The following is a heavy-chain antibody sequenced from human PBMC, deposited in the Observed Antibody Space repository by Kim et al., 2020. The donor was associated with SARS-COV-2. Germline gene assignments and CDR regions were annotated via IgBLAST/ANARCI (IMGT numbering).Heavy chain of an antibody. CDR2: INHSGST. V-gene: IGHV4-34*01. J-gene: IGHJ4*02. CDR3: ARIAGYYDSSAYPEEIDY. CDR1: GGSFSGYY. Sequence: SETLSLTCAVYGGSFSGYYWSWIRQPPGKGLEWIGKINHSGSTNYNPSLKSRVTISVDTSKNQFSLKLSSVTAADTAVYYCARIAGYYDSSAYPEEIDYWGQGNLVTVSS. D-gene: IGHD3-22*01.